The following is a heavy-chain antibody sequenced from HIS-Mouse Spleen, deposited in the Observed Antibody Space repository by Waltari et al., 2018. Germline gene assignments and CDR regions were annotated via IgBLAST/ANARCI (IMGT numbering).Heavy chain of an antibody. CDR3: ARDHRNNWAIRD. D-gene: IGHD1-20*01. Sequence: QVQLVESGGGVVQPGRSLRLSCAASGFTFSSYAMHSVRQAPGKGLEWVAVISYDGSNKYYADSVKGRFTISRDNSKNTLYLQMNSLRAEDTAVYYCARDHRNNWAIRDWGQGTLVTVSS. V-gene: IGHV3-30-3*01. CDR1: GFTFSSYA. J-gene: IGHJ4*02. CDR2: ISYDGSNK.